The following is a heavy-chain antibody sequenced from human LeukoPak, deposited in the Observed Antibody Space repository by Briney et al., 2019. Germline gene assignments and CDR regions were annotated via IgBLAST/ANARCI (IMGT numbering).Heavy chain of an antibody. CDR2: INPNSGGT. CDR1: GYTFTGYY. D-gene: IGHD6-19*01. V-gene: IGHV1-2*02. Sequence: GASVKVSCKASGYTFTGYYMHWVRQAPGQGLEWMGWINPNSGGTNYAQKFQGRVTMTRDTSISTAYMELSRLRSDDTAVYYCAREKRLRFPEYSSGWFIGYWGQGTLVTVSS. CDR3: AREKRLRFPEYSSGWFIGY. J-gene: IGHJ4*02.